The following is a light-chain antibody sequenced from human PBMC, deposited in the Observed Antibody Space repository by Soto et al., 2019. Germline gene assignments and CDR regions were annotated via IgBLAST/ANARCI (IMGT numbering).Light chain of an antibody. Sequence: EIVLTQSPGTLSLSPGERATLSCRASQSVSSSYLAWYQQKPGQAPRLLIYGASSRATGIPDRFSGSGSGTDFTLTISRLEPEDFAVYYCQQYGSSRTFGQGTNVYIK. V-gene: IGKV3-20*01. CDR1: QSVSSSY. CDR2: GAS. CDR3: QQYGSSRT. J-gene: IGKJ1*01.